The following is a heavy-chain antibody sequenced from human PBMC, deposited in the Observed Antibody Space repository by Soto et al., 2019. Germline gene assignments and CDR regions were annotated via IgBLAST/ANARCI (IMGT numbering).Heavy chain of an antibody. CDR3: ASPLSIAAAGTDPQYFDY. J-gene: IGHJ4*02. Sequence: LRLSCAASGFTFSSYAMSWVRQAPGKGLEWVSAISGSGGSTYYADSVKGRFTISRDNSKNTLYLQMNSLRAEDAAVYYCASPLSIAAAGTDPQYFDYWGQGTLVTVSS. CDR2: ISGSGGST. V-gene: IGHV3-23*01. D-gene: IGHD6-13*01. CDR1: GFTFSSYA.